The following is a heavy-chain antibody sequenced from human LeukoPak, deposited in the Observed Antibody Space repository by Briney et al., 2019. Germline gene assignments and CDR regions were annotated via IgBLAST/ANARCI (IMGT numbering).Heavy chain of an antibody. CDR2: IYYSGST. V-gene: IGHV4-59*01. D-gene: IGHD3-3*01. CDR1: GGSISSYY. Sequence: MTSETLSLTCTVSGGSISSYYWSWIRQPPGKGLEWIGYIYYSGSTNYNPSLKSRVTISVDTSKNQFSLKLSSVTAADTAVYYCARVGITIFGVVIIPGWFDYWGQGTLVTVSS. CDR3: ARVGITIFGVVIIPGWFDY. J-gene: IGHJ4*02.